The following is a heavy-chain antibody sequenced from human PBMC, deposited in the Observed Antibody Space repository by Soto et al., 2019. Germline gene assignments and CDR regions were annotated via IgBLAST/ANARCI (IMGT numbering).Heavy chain of an antibody. CDR3: PRHLSTTVAPFGF. D-gene: IGHD1-26*01. J-gene: IGHJ4*02. CDR1: GFPFRTYT. V-gene: IGHV3-21*06. Sequence: PGGSLRLACISSGFPFRTYTMRWVRQAPGKGLDWVSSITRTGGSMHYAESVKGRFTISRDKSKNSLYLHMNSLRAEHTAVYYCPRHLSTTVAPFGFGGRGTPVTVSS. CDR2: ITRTGGSM.